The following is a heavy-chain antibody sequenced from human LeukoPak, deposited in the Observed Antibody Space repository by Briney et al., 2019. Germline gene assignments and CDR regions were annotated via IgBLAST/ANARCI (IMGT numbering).Heavy chain of an antibody. CDR3: ARVSGSYDIPPAQIDY. J-gene: IGHJ4*02. CDR2: IYYSGST. CDR1: GGSFTDYF. V-gene: IGHV4-30-4*08. Sequence: SETLSLTCDVLGGSFTDYFWTWIRQPPGKGLEWIGYIYYSGSTYYNPSLKSRVTISVDTSKNQFSLKLSSVTAADTAVYYCARVSGSYDIPPAQIDYWGQGTLVTVSS. D-gene: IGHD3-9*01.